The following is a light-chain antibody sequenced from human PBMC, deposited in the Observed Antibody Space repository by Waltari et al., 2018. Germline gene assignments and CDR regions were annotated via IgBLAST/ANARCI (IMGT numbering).Light chain of an antibody. CDR1: QGISSY. CDR2: AAS. V-gene: IGKV1-9*01. CDR3: QQLNSYPYT. J-gene: IGKJ2*01. Sequence: DIQLTQSPSFLSASVGDRVTITCRASQGISSYLAWYQQKPGKAPKLLIYAASTLQSGVPSRFSGSGSGTEFTLTISSLQPEYFATYYCQQLNSYPYTFGPGTKLEIK.